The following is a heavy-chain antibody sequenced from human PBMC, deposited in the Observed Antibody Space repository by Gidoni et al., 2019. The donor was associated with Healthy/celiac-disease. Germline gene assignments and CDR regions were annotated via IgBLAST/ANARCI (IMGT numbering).Heavy chain of an antibody. J-gene: IGHJ6*03. Sequence: EVQLVESGGGLVQPGGSLRLSCAASGFTFSSYWMSWVRQAPGKGLEWVANIKQDGSEKYYVDSVKGRFTISRDNAKNSLYLQMNSLRAEDTAVYYCARGLYCSGGSCYYYYYMDVWGKGTTVTVSS. CDR2: IKQDGSEK. D-gene: IGHD2-15*01. V-gene: IGHV3-7*03. CDR1: GFTFSSYW. CDR3: ARGLYCSGGSCYYYYYMDV.